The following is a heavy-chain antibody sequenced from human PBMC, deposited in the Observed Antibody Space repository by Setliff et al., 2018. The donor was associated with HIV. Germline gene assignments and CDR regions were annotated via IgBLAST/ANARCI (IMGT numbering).Heavy chain of an antibody. D-gene: IGHD3-22*01. V-gene: IGHV4-39*01. CDR3: ATNSDTSGYPPPPFDY. CDR1: GDSISSSGYY. J-gene: IGHJ4*02. CDR2: ISYSGST. Sequence: SETLSLTCTVSGDSISSSGYYWGWIRQPPGKGLEWIGSISYSGSTYYNPSLKSRVTISVDTSKNQFSLKLSSVTAADTAVYYCATNSDTSGYPPPPFDYWGQGTLVTVSS.